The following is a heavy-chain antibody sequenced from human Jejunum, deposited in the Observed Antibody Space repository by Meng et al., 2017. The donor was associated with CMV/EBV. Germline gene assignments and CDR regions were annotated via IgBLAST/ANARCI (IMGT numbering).Heavy chain of an antibody. Sequence: LTCTVSGGSISGYYWRWIRQPPGKGLEWIGYIYYSGSTNYNPSLKSRVAMSVDTSNNQFSLKLSSVTAADTAVYYCARHNWNAYYFDYWGQGTLVTVSS. D-gene: IGHD1-20*01. CDR2: IYYSGST. V-gene: IGHV4-59*08. CDR1: GGSISGYY. CDR3: ARHNWNAYYFDY. J-gene: IGHJ4*02.